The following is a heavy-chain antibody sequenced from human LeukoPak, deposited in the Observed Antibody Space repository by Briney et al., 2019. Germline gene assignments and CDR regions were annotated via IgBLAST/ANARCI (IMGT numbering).Heavy chain of an antibody. CDR1: GFTFDDYA. Sequence: GGSLRLSCAASGFTFDDYAMHWVRQAPGKGLEGVSGISWNSGSIGYADSVKGRFTISRDNAKNSLYLQMNSLRAEDTALYYCAKVYSGSYFQAFDIWGQGTMVTVSS. V-gene: IGHV3-9*01. J-gene: IGHJ3*02. CDR3: AKVYSGSYFQAFDI. D-gene: IGHD1-26*01. CDR2: ISWNSGSI.